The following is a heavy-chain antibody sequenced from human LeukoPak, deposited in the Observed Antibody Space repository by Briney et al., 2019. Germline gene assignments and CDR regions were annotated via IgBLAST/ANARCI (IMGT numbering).Heavy chain of an antibody. V-gene: IGHV1-69*04. CDR3: ARGPLPDYYYYGMDV. Sequence: SVKVSCKASGGTFSSYAISWVRQPPGQGLELMGRIIPILVIANYAQKLQGRVTITADKSTSTAYMQLSSLTSEDTAMYYCARGPLPDYYYYGMDVWGQGTTVTVSS. CDR2: IIPILVIA. J-gene: IGHJ6*02. CDR1: GGTFSSYA.